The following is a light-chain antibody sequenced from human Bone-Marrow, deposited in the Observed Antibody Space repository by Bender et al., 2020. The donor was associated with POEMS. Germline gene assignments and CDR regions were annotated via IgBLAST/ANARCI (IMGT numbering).Light chain of an antibody. V-gene: IGLV2-14*02. J-gene: IGLJ3*02. Sequence: QSALTQPASVSGSPGQSVTFSCTGTSSDVGTYNIVSWYQQHPGKVPKLMIYEDSKRPSGVSNRFSGSKSGITASLTVSGLQAEDEADYYCCSNAGSNDWVFGGGTKLTVL. CDR2: EDS. CDR3: CSNAGSNDWV. CDR1: SSDVGTYNI.